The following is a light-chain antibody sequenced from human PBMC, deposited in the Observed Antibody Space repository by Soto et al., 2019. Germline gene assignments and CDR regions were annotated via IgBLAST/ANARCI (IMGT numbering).Light chain of an antibody. CDR1: SSNIESNT. CDR2: GNY. CDR3: AAWDDILNGYV. Sequence: QSVLTQPPSASGTPGQRVTISCSGSSSNIESNTVTWYQQLPGTAPKLVIYGNYDRPSGVPDRFSGSTSGTSASLVIRGLQSEDEADYYCAAWDDILNGYVFGGGINVTVL. V-gene: IGLV1-44*01. J-gene: IGLJ1*01.